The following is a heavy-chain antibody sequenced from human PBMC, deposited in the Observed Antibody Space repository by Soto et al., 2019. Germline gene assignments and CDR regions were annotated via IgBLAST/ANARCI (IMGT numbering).Heavy chain of an antibody. V-gene: IGHV3-33*01. J-gene: IGHJ3*02. CDR2: IWYDGSNK. Sequence: QVQLVESGGGVVQPGRSLRLSCAASGFTFSSYGMHWVRQAPGKGLEWVAVIWYDGSNKYYADSVKGRFTISRDNSKNTLYLQMNSLRAEDTAVYYCARDQWLDRGGAFDIWGQGTMVTVSS. CDR3: ARDQWLDRGGAFDI. D-gene: IGHD6-19*01. CDR1: GFTFSSYG.